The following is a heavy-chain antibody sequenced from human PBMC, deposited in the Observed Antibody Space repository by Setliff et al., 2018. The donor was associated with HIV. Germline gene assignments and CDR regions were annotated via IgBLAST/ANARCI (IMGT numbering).Heavy chain of an antibody. Sequence: AGGSLRLSCTASGFSFRNFGMTWVRQAPGKGLEWVSSISSSDDDTHYADSLRGRFTVSRDNAKSALYLQMNNLSVDDTAVYYCVRDSAASVWVGASVYYFDFWGQGIQVTVSS. CDR1: GFSFRNFG. CDR2: ISSSDDDT. CDR3: VRDSAASVWVGASVYYFDF. J-gene: IGHJ4*02. D-gene: IGHD1-26*01. V-gene: IGHV3-21*01.